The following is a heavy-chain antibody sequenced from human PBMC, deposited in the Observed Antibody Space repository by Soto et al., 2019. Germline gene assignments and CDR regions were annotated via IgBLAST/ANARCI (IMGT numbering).Heavy chain of an antibody. CDR3: ARVGAYFGEFAYFDY. CDR1: GFNFNSYT. D-gene: IGHD3-10*01. Sequence: GGSLRLSVSASGFNFNSYTINWVRQAPWKGLEWVSSISRFSDRTYYADSVKGRFAIFRANAENSVYLQVNSLRAEDTAVYYCARVGAYFGEFAYFDYWGQRNPV. J-gene: IGHJ4*02. CDR2: ISRFSDRT. V-gene: IGHV3-21*06.